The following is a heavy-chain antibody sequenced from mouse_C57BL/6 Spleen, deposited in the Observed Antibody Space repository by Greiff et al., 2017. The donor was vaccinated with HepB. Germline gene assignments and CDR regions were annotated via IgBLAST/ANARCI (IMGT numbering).Heavy chain of an antibody. J-gene: IGHJ4*01. CDR1: GYAFSSSW. Sequence: VQLQQSGPELVKPGASLKISCKASGYAFSSSWMNWVKQRPGKGLEWIGRIYPGDGDTNYNGKFKGKATLTADKSSSTAYMQLSSLTYEDSAVYFGARERGTTYYYAMDYWGQGTSVTVSS. CDR2: IYPGDGDT. D-gene: IGHD1-1*01. V-gene: IGHV1-82*01. CDR3: ARERGTTYYYAMDY.